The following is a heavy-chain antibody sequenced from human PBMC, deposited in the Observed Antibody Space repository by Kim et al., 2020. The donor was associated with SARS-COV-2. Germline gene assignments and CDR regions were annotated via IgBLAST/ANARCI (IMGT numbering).Heavy chain of an antibody. D-gene: IGHD3-22*01. Sequence: GGSLRLSCAASGFTFSSYGMHWVRQAPGKGLEWVAVIWYDGSNKYYVDSVKGRFTISRDNSKNTLYLQMNSLRAEDTAVYYCAKDADYYDSSGYYYLPVHFDYWGQGTLVTVSS. J-gene: IGHJ4*02. CDR1: GFTFSSYG. CDR2: IWYDGSNK. V-gene: IGHV3-33*06. CDR3: AKDADYYDSSGYYYLPVHFDY.